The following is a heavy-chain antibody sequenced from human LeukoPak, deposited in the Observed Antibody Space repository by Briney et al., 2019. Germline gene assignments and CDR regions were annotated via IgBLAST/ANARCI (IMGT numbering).Heavy chain of an antibody. D-gene: IGHD1-1*01. J-gene: IGHJ4*03. Sequence: PSETLSLTCAVSGGFSTGYYWSWIRQSPGKGLQWIAEVNHRGDTNYNPSVKGRVTISVDTSKNQFSLKVTSLTAADTAVYYCARGPTISETGYFDYWGQGTLVTVSS. CDR2: VNHRGDT. V-gene: IGHV4-34*01. CDR1: GGFSTGYY. CDR3: ARGPTISETGYFDY.